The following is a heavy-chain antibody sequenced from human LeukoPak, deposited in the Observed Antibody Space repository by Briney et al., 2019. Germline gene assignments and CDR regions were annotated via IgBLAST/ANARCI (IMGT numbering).Heavy chain of an antibody. Sequence: GRSLRLSCAASGFTFSTYGMHWVRQAPGKGLEWVSIISYDGSNKYYADSVTGRFTISRDNSKHTLYLHMNSLRAEDTAVYYCARTYFNDRGGFYPDYWGQGTLVTVSS. V-gene: IGHV3-30*03. CDR1: GFTFSTYG. J-gene: IGHJ4*02. CDR2: ISYDGSNK. CDR3: ARTYFNDRGGFYPDY. D-gene: IGHD3-22*01.